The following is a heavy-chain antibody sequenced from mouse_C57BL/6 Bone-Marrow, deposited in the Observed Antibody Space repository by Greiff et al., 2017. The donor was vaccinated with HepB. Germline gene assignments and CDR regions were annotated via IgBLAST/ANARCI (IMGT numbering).Heavy chain of an antibody. D-gene: IGHD2-3*01. Sequence: QVHVKQPGAELVKPGASVKMSCKASGYTFTSYWITWVKQRPGQGLEWIGDIYPGSGSTNYNEKFKSKATLTVDTSSSTAYMQLSSLTSEDSAVYYCARSIDGYSYYYAMDYWGQGTSVTVSS. V-gene: IGHV1-55*01. J-gene: IGHJ4*01. CDR2: IYPGSGST. CDR3: ARSIDGYSYYYAMDY. CDR1: GYTFTSYW.